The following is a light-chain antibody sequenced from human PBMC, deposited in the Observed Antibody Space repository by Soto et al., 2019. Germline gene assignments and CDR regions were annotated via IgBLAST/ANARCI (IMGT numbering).Light chain of an antibody. CDR2: EVS. CDR1: SSDVGAYNY. Sequence: QSALTQPASVSGSPGQSITISCTGTSSDVGAYNYVSWYQQHPGKAPKLMIYEVSNRPSGVSNRFSGSKSGNTASLTISGLQAEDEADYYCCSYTSSSALVVFGGGTKRTVL. CDR3: CSYTSSSALVV. J-gene: IGLJ2*01. V-gene: IGLV2-14*01.